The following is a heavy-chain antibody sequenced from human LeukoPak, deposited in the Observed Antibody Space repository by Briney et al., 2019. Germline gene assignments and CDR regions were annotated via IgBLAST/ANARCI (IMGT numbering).Heavy chain of an antibody. V-gene: IGHV3-7*01. CDR1: GFTFSTYR. CDR3: AREPYYSYGYPF. CDR2: IKQDGSEK. Sequence: GGSLRLSCAASGFTFSTYRMSWVRQAPGQGLEWVANIKQDGSEKHYVDSVKGRFTISRDNAKHSLYLQMSSLRAEDTAVYYCAREPYYSYGYPFWGQGTLVTVSS. J-gene: IGHJ4*02. D-gene: IGHD5-18*01.